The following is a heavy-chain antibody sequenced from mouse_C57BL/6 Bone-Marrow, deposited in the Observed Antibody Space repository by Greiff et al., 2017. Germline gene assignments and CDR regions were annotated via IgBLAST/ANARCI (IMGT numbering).Heavy chain of an antibody. Sequence: EVQLVESGGGLVQPGGSLKLSCAASGFTFSDYYMYWVRQTPEKRLEWVAYISNGGGSTYYPDTVKGRFTFSRDNSTNTLYLQLSRLKSEDTAMYCCTRYYGSSLVWFACWGQGTLGTVSA. CDR1: GFTFSDYY. J-gene: IGHJ3*01. D-gene: IGHD1-1*01. V-gene: IGHV5-12*01. CDR2: ISNGGGST. CDR3: TRYYGSSLVWFAC.